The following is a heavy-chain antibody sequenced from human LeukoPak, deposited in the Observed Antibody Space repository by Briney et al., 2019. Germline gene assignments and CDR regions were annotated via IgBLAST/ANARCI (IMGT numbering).Heavy chain of an antibody. Sequence: GASVKVSCKASGYTFTSYSMHWVRQAPGQGREWMGAINPSGDSTSYAQKFQGRVTVTRDTSTTTVYIELSSLRSEDTAVYYCARKTYGYPYDYWGQGTLVTVSA. CDR2: INPSGDST. CDR1: GYTFTSYS. V-gene: IGHV1-46*01. D-gene: IGHD5-18*01. J-gene: IGHJ4*02. CDR3: ARKTYGYPYDY.